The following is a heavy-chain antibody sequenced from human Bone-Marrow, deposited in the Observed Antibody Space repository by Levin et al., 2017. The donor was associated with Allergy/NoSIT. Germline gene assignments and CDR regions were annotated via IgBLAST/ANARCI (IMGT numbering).Heavy chain of an antibody. V-gene: IGHV2-5*02. Sequence: SGPTLVKPTQTLTLTCAFSGFSLSTSGVGVGWIRQPPGKALEWLAVIYWDDDKRYSPSLRNRLTITKDTSKNQVVLTMTNMDPVDTATYYCAYRRVTGSPWDFGYFDYWGLGTLVTVSS. CDR2: IYWDDDK. CDR3: AYRRVTGSPWDFGYFDY. CDR1: GFSLSTSGVG. J-gene: IGHJ4*02. D-gene: IGHD2-21*02.